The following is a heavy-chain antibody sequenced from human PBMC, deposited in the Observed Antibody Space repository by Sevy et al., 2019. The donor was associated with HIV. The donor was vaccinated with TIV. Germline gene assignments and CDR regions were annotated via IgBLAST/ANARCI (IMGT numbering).Heavy chain of an antibody. J-gene: IGHJ3*01. CDR1: GFTFSSYA. CDR2: VKEDGSEK. Sequence: GGSLRLSCAASGFTFSSYAMSWVRQAPGKGLEWVGNVKEDGSEKYYGASVKGRFTISRDNGKNSLFLQMKSLRAGDTAVYYCARGDYYGRSGFYSDAFDVWGQGTMVTVSS. CDR3: ARGDYYGRSGFYSDAFDV. V-gene: IGHV3-7*04. D-gene: IGHD3-22*01.